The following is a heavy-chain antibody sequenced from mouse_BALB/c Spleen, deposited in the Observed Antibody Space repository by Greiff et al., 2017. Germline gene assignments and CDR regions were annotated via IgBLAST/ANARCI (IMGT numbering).Heavy chain of an antibody. Sequence: EVQVVESGGGLVQPGGSLKLSCAASGFTFSSSTMSWVRQTPEKRLEWVAYISNGGGSTYYPDTVKGRFTISRDNAKNTLYLQMSSLKSEDTAMYYCARHGGNPFDYWGQGTTLTVSS. CDR1: GFTFSSST. CDR3: ARHGGNPFDY. J-gene: IGHJ2*01. D-gene: IGHD2-1*01. V-gene: IGHV5-12-2*01. CDR2: ISNGGGST.